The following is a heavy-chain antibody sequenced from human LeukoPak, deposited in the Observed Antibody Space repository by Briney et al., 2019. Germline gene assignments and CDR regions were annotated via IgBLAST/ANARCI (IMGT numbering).Heavy chain of an antibody. D-gene: IGHD5-18*01. Sequence: SETLSLTCTVSGGSISSYYWSWIRQPPGKGLEWIGEINHSGSTNYNPSLKSRVTISVDTSKNQFSLKLSSVTAADTAVYYCARSKRIQLWSPKPPFDYWGQGTLVTVSS. CDR3: ARSKRIQLWSPKPPFDY. CDR2: INHSGST. V-gene: IGHV4-34*01. J-gene: IGHJ4*02. CDR1: GGSISSYY.